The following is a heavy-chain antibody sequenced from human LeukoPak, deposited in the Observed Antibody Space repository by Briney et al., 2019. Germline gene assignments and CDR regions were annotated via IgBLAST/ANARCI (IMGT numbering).Heavy chain of an antibody. V-gene: IGHV4-39*07. Sequence: SETLSLTCTVSGASFSSSTYYWGWIRQPPGKGLEWIGSIYYSGSTYYNPSLKSRVTMSVDTSKNQFSLKLSSVTAADTAVYYCARVGRLSGSGYYYYYYMDVWGKGTTVTVSS. CDR3: ARVGRLSGSGYYYYYYMDV. J-gene: IGHJ6*03. D-gene: IGHD2-15*01. CDR1: GASFSSSTYY. CDR2: IYYSGST.